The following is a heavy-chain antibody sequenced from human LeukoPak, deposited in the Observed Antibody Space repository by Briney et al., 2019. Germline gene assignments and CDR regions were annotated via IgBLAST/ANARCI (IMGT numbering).Heavy chain of an antibody. CDR2: INPSGGST. D-gene: IGHD2-2*02. CDR3: ARAIVVVPAAIGTYGYYYGMDV. Sequence: ASVKVSCKASGYTFTSYYMHWVRQAPGQGLEWMGIINPSGGSTSYAQKFQGRVTMTRDTSISTAYMELSRLRSDDTAVYYCARAIVVVPAAIGTYGYYYGMDVWGQGTTVTVSS. J-gene: IGHJ6*02. CDR1: GYTFTSYY. V-gene: IGHV1-46*01.